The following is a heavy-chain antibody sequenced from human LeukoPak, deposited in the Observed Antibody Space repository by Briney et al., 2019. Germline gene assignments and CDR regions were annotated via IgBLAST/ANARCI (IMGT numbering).Heavy chain of an antibody. J-gene: IGHJ4*02. Sequence: SETLSLTCTVSGGSISSSSYYWGWIRQPPGKGLEWIGSIYYSGSTYYNPSLKSRVTISVDTSKNQFSLKLGSVTAADTAVYYCARRDSGSYYSYWGQGTLVTVSS. CDR1: GGSISSSSYY. CDR2: IYYSGST. D-gene: IGHD1-26*01. CDR3: ARRDSGSYYSY. V-gene: IGHV4-39*01.